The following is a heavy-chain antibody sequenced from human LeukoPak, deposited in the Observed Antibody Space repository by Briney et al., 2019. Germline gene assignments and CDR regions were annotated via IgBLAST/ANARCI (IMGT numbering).Heavy chain of an antibody. V-gene: IGHV3-30*18. CDR1: GFTFSNYG. Sequence: GGSLRLSCAASGFTFSNYGVHWVRQAPGKGLEWVAIISYDGSNKYYADSVKGRFTISRDNSKNTLYLQMNSLRAEDTAVYYCAKDKWELLGGGFFDYWGQGTLVTVSS. J-gene: IGHJ4*02. CDR3: AKDKWELLGGGFFDY. CDR2: ISYDGSNK. D-gene: IGHD1-26*01.